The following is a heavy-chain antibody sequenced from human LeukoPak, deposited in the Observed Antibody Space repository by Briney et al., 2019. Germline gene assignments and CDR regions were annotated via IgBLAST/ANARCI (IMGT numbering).Heavy chain of an antibody. V-gene: IGHV1-2*07. J-gene: IGHJ4*02. CDR1: GYTFTGYY. CDR2: INPYSGDT. D-gene: IGHD3-10*01. CDR3: ASDRFTLVRGVLDY. Sequence: GASVKVSCKASGYTFTGYYIHWVRQAPGQGLEWMGWINPYSGDTNYAHKFQGRVTMTRDTAIRTAYMELSRLRSDDTAVDDCASDRFTLVRGVLDYWGQGTLVTVSS.